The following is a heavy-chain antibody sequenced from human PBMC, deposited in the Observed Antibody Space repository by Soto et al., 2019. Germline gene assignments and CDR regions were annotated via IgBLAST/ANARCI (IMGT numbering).Heavy chain of an antibody. V-gene: IGHV1-3*01. J-gene: IGHJ4*02. CDR3: ARGVYYDFWSGSYKLDY. D-gene: IGHD3-3*01. Sequence: GASVKVSCKASGYTFTSYAMHWVRQAPGQRLEWMGWINAGNGNTKYSQKFQGRVTITRDTSASTAYMELSSLRSEDTAVYYCARGVYYDFWSGSYKLDYWGQGTLVTVSS. CDR2: INAGNGNT. CDR1: GYTFTSYA.